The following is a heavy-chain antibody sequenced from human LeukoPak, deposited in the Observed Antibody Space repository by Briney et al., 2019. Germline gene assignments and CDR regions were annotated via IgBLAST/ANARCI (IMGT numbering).Heavy chain of an antibody. D-gene: IGHD3-22*01. Sequence: PSETLSLTCRVSGASINSGSNYWGWIRQPPGKTLEWIGSIYSSGSTYYNPSLKSRVIIMIDTPKNHFSLTLSSVTAADTAVYYCARASYYYDSSGYRKNYYYYYMDVWGKGTTVTISS. J-gene: IGHJ6*03. CDR1: GASINSGSNY. CDR2: IYSSGST. CDR3: ARASYYYDSSGYRKNYYYYYMDV. V-gene: IGHV4-39*02.